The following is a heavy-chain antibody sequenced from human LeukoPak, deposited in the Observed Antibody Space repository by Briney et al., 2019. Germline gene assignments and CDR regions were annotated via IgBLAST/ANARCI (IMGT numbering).Heavy chain of an antibody. CDR2: INHSGST. V-gene: IGHV4-34*01. CDR1: GGSFSGYY. CDR3: ASWGTVGGSFNWFDP. J-gene: IGHJ5*02. Sequence: SETLSLTCAVYGGSFSGYYWSWIRQPPGKGLEWIGEINHSGSTNYNPSLQSRVTISVDTSKNQFSLKLSSVTAADTAVYYCASWGTVGGSFNWFDPWGQGTLVTVSS. D-gene: IGHD6-19*01.